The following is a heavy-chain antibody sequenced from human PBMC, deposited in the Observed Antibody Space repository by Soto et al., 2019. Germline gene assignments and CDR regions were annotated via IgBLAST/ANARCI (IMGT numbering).Heavy chain of an antibody. CDR1: GYNFTAFW. Sequence: GESLKISCKAPGYNFTAFWIHWVRQMPGKGLERLGKIDPSDSYTNYSPSFEGHVTISTDNSITTAYRQWSSLRASDTAIYFCARVHKIWFDPWAQGTMVTVSS. J-gene: IGHJ5*02. V-gene: IGHV5-10-1*01. CDR2: IDPSDSYT. CDR3: ARVHKIWFDP.